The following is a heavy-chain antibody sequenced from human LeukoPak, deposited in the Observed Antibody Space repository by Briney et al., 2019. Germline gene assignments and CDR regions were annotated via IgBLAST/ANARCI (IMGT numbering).Heavy chain of an antibody. CDR3: AWTITMIVVVTPFDY. J-gene: IGHJ4*02. Sequence: PGGSLRLSCAASGFTFENYVMSWVRQAPGKGLEWVSSMDIKGDETHYADSVKGRFTISRDNAKNSLYLQMNSLRAEDTAVYYCAWTITMIVVVTPFDYWGQGTLVTVSS. CDR1: GFTFENYV. V-gene: IGHV3-21*01. CDR2: MDIKGDET. D-gene: IGHD3-22*01.